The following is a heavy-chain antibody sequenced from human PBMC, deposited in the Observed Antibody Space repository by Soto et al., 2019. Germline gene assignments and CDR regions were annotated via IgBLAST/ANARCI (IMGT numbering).Heavy chain of an antibody. D-gene: IGHD1-26*01. CDR2: MQPSTGRT. J-gene: IGHJ4*02. CDR3: ARRVSAGVDY. CDR1: GYSFTSLD. V-gene: IGHV1-8*01. Sequence: QVQLVQSGAEVREPGASVKVSCKASGYSFTSLDINWVRQTAGQGLEWMGWMQPSTGRTGYAQKFQGRVTMTRDTSITTAYMELTTLTSDDTAFYYCARRVSAGVDYWGQGTLLTVSS.